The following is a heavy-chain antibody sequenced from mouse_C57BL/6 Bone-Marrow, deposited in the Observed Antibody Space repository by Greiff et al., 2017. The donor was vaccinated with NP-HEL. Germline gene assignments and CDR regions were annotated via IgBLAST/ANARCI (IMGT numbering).Heavy chain of an antibody. Sequence: EVKLVESGAELVRPGSSVKMSCKTSGYTFTSYGINWVKQRPGPGLEWIGYIYIGNGYTEYNEKFKGKATLTSDTSSSTAYMQLSSLTSEDSAIYFCAREGEFAYDYVLFADWGQGTLVTVSA. D-gene: IGHD2-4*01. CDR1: GYTFTSYG. CDR2: IYIGNGYT. J-gene: IGHJ3*01. CDR3: AREGEFAYDYVLFAD. V-gene: IGHV1-58*01.